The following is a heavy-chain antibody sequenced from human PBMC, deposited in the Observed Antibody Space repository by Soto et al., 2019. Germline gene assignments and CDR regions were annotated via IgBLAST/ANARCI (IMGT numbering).Heavy chain of an antibody. Sequence: QVQLVESGGGVVQPGRSLRLSWAASGFTFSSYGMHWVRQAPGKGLEWVAVIWYDGSNKNYADSVKGRFTISRDNSKNTLYLQMNSLRAEDTAVYYCARDGYCSGGSCYSVPVFDYWGQGTLVTVSS. J-gene: IGHJ4*02. D-gene: IGHD2-15*01. V-gene: IGHV3-33*01. CDR1: GFTFSSYG. CDR3: ARDGYCSGGSCYSVPVFDY. CDR2: IWYDGSNK.